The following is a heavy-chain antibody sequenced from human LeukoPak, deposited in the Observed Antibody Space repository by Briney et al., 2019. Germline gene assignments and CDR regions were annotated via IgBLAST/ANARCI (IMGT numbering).Heavy chain of an antibody. D-gene: IGHD2-21*01. V-gene: IGHV1-18*01. Sequence: ASVKVSCKASGYTFTSYGISWVRQAPGQGLEWMGWINTNSGSTNYAQKLQGRVTMTTDTSISTAYMELRRLRPDDRPVCCFAREAPWHIGRECVYWRGGTML. CDR1: GYTFTSYG. CDR3: AREAPWHIGRECVY. J-gene: IGHJ4*02. CDR2: INTNSGST.